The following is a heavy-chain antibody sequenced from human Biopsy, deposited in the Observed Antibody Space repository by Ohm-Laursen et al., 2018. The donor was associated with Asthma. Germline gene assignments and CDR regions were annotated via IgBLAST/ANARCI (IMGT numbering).Heavy chain of an antibody. CDR2: ISYDGSNK. J-gene: IGHJ4*02. Sequence: SLRLSCAATGFTFSSFGMHWVRQAPGKGLEWVACISYDGSNKYYADSVKGRSTISRDNSKNTLYLQMNSLRTEDTAVYYCSREEPTSGWYQGSILRWGQGTLVTVSS. CDR1: GFTFSSFG. V-gene: IGHV3-30*03. CDR3: SREEPTSGWYQGSILR. D-gene: IGHD6-19*01.